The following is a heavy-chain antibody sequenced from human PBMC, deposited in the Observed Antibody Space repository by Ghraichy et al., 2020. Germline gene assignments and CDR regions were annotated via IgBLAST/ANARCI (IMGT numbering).Heavy chain of an antibody. D-gene: IGHD6-19*01. CDR1: GGSISSSSYY. J-gene: IGHJ4*02. CDR2: LYYSGST. Sequence: SETLSLTCTVSGGSISSSSYYWGWIRQPPGKGLEWIGTLYYSGSTSYNPSLKSRVTISGDTSKNQFSLELNSVTATDTAVYYCARLAVAVAVGWGQGTLVTVSS. V-gene: IGHV4-39*01. CDR3: ARLAVAVAVG.